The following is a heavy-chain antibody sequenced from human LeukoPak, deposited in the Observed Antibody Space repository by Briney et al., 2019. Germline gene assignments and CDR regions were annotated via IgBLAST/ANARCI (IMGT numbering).Heavy chain of an antibody. CDR3: ARGRYCSSTSCRLLGYYYYYMDV. D-gene: IGHD2-2*01. CDR1: GYTFTGYY. J-gene: IGHJ6*03. CDR2: INPNSGGT. Sequence: ASVKVSFEASGYTFTGYYMHWVRQAPGQGLEWMGWINPNSGGTNYAQKFQGRVTMTRDTSISTAYMELSRLRSDDTAVYYCARGRYCSSTSCRLLGYYYYYMDVWGKGTTVTISS. V-gene: IGHV1-2*02.